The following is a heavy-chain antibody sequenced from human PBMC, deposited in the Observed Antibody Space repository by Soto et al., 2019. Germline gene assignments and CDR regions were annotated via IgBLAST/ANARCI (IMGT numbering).Heavy chain of an antibody. CDR1: GGTFSSYT. J-gene: IGHJ4*02. V-gene: IGHV1-69*02. CDR2: IIPILGIA. D-gene: IGHD2-15*01. Sequence: SVKVSCKASGGTFSSYTISWVRQAPGQGLEWMGRIIPILGIANYAQKFQGRVTITADKSTSTAYMELSSLRSEDTAVYYCARGYCSGGSCYYYFDYWGQGTLVTVSS. CDR3: ARGYCSGGSCYYYFDY.